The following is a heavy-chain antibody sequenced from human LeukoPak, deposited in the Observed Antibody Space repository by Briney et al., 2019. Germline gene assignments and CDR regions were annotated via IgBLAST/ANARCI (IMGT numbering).Heavy chain of an antibody. J-gene: IGHJ1*01. D-gene: IGHD2-21*02. V-gene: IGHV3-53*01. CDR3: ARTHETAAAEDFQH. CDR2: IYSGGSQ. CDR1: GLTVRSNY. Sequence: QPGGSLRLSCAASGLTVRSNYMSWVRHAPGEGLVWVSVIYSGGSQYFPDPVKGRFPTSRDNSKNTLYLQMKILRAEATAVYYCARTHETAAAEDFQHWGQGTLVTVSS.